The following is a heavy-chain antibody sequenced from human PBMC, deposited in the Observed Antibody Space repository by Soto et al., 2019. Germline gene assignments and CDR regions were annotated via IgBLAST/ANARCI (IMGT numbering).Heavy chain of an antibody. D-gene: IGHD6-19*01. J-gene: IGHJ5*02. CDR1: GYSITAGGYY. Sequence: KPSETLSLTCFVSGYSITAGGYYWSWIRHHPGKGLEWIGSFYSSGSIIYNPSLRSRVSISGDTSSNQFSMSLTSVTAADTARYYCARMYSSGSGWFHPWGQGTLVTASS. CDR2: FYSSGSI. V-gene: IGHV4-31*03. CDR3: ARMYSSGSGWFHP.